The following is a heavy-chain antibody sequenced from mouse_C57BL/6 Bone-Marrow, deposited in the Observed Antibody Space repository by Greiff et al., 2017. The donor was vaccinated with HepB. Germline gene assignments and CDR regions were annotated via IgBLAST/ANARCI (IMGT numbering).Heavy chain of an antibody. J-gene: IGHJ1*03. D-gene: IGHD2-3*01. V-gene: IGHV1-64*01. CDR3: LYDGYFHWYFDV. CDR1: GYTFTSYW. Sequence: QVQLKQPGAELVKPGASVKLSCKASGYTFTSYWMHWVKQRPGQGLEWIGMIHPNSGSTNYNEKFKSKATLTVDKSSSTAYMQLSSLTSEDSAVYYFLYDGYFHWYFDVWGTGTTVTVSS. CDR2: IHPNSGST.